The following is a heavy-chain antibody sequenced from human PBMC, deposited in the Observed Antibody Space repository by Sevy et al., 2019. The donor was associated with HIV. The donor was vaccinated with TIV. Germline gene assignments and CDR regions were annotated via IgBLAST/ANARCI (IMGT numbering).Heavy chain of an antibody. CDR2: IKQDGSEK. CDR1: GFTFSNYW. Sequence: GGSLRLSCAASGFTFSNYWMSWVRQAPGKGLEWVANIKQDGSEKYYVDSVKGRFTISRDNAKNSLYLQMNSLRAEDTAVYYCARMFLTQGQLVQFDYWGQGTLVTVSS. V-gene: IGHV3-7*01. J-gene: IGHJ4*02. D-gene: IGHD6-13*01. CDR3: ARMFLTQGQLVQFDY.